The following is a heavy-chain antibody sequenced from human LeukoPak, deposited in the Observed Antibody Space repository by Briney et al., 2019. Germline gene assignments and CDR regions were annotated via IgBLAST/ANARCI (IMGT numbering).Heavy chain of an antibody. J-gene: IGHJ4*02. CDR1: GFAISSHS. CDR2: ISSGSHHI. V-gene: IGHV3-21*06. CDR3: AKGGKWDVTPFDY. Sequence: GGSLRLSCAASGFAISSHSFNWVRQPPGKGLEWVASISSGSHHIYYADFVKGRFNISRDNARNSLELHLNSLRAEDTAAYYCAKGGKWDVTPFDYWGQGTLVTVSS. D-gene: IGHD1-26*01.